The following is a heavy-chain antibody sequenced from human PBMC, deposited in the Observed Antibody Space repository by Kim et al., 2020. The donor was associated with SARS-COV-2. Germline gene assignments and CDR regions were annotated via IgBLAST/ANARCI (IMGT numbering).Heavy chain of an antibody. D-gene: IGHD6-13*01. CDR3: TRGHSSSWYYYGMDV. J-gene: IGHJ6*02. V-gene: IGHV3-49*02. Sequence: ASVKGRFTISRDDSKGIAYLQMNSLKTEDTAVYYCTRGHSSSWYYYGMDVWGQGTTVTVSS.